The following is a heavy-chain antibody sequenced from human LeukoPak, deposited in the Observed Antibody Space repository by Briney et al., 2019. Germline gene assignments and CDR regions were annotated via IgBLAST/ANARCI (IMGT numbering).Heavy chain of an antibody. V-gene: IGHV1-2*02. D-gene: IGHD6-6*01. CDR2: INPHTGGT. CDR1: GYTFTGYY. J-gene: IGHJ4*02. Sequence: ASVKVSCKASGYTFTGYYMHWVRQAPGQGLEWMGWINPHTGGTRYAQKFQGRVTMTRDTAIDTAYMELSRLRSDDTAVYYYARDSRARGDYWGQGTLVTVSS. CDR3: ARDSRARGDY.